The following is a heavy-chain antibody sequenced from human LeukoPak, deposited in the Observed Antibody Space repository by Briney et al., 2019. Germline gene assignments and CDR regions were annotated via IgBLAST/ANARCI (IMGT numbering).Heavy chain of an antibody. V-gene: IGHV1-18*01. D-gene: IGHD1-26*01. CDR1: SYTFTSYG. Sequence: ASVKVSCKASSYTFTSYGISWVRQAPGQGLEWMGWISAYNGNTNYAQKLQGRVTMTTDTSTSTAYMELRSLRSDDTAVYYCARGRWELLSVSSEAYFDYWGQGTLVTVSS. CDR3: ARGRWELLSVSSEAYFDY. CDR2: ISAYNGNT. J-gene: IGHJ4*02.